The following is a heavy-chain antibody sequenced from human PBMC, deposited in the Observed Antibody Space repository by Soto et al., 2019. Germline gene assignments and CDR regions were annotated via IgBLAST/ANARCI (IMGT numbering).Heavy chain of an antibody. CDR3: VRGGGGGLFDP. CDR2: ISPGSRYP. CDR1: GFTFDDSY. Sequence: PGGSLRLSCAGSGFTFDDSYMSWIRQAPGKGLEWLSYISPGSRYPAYADSVKGRFTISRDNAKRSLYLQMMSLTAEDTAIYYCVRGGGGGLFDPWGQGTMVTVSS. V-gene: IGHV3-11*06. D-gene: IGHD2-15*01. J-gene: IGHJ5*02.